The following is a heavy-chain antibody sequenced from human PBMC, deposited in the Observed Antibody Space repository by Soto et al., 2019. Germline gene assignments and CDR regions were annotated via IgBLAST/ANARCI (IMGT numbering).Heavy chain of an antibody. J-gene: IGHJ4*02. V-gene: IGHV4-30-2*01. CDR3: ARVPDY. CDR1: GGYISSGGYS. Sequence: QLQLQESGSGLVKPSQTLSLTCAVSGGYISSGGYSWSWNRQPPGKGLEWIGYIYHSGSTYNPSLKSRVTISVDRSKNQFSLKLSSVTAADTAVYYCARVPDYWGQGTLVTVSS. CDR2: IYHSGST.